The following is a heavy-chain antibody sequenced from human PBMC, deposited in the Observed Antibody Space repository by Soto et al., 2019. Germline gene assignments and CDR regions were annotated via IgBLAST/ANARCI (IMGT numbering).Heavy chain of an antibody. CDR2: IYYSGST. CDR1: GGSISTYY. D-gene: IGHD6-13*01. V-gene: IGHV4-59*01. J-gene: IGHJ1*01. CDR3: ARGGYSSSWFYFQH. Sequence: QVQLQESGPGLVKPSETLSLTCTVSGGSISTYYWSWIRQPPGKSLEWIGYIYYSGSTNYNPSLKSRVTISADTSKNQFSLKLTSVTAADTAVYYCARGGYSSSWFYFQHWGQGTLVTVSS.